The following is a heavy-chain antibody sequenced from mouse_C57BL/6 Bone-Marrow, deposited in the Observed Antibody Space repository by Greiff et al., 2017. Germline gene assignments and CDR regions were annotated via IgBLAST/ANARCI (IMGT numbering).Heavy chain of an antibody. CDR3: TTLPYYYGFAY. CDR2: IDPENGDT. D-gene: IGHD1-1*01. J-gene: IGHJ3*01. Sequence: VQLQQSGAELVRPGASVKLSCTASGFNIKDDYMHWVKQRPEQGLEWIGWIDPENGDTEYASKFQGKATITADTASNTAYLQLSSLTSADTAVYYCTTLPYYYGFAYWGQGTLVTVSA. CDR1: GFNIKDDY. V-gene: IGHV14-4*01.